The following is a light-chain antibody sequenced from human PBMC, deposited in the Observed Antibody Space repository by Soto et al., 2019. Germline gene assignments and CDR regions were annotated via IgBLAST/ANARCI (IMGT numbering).Light chain of an antibody. CDR1: SSDDGGYNY. CDR2: EVS. CDR3: SSFGGSNHVV. J-gene: IGLJ2*01. Sequence: QSVLTQPPSASGSPGQSVTISCTGTSSDDGGYNYVSWYQQHPGKAPKLIIYEVSKRPSGVPDHFSGSKSGNTASLTVSGLQADDEADYYCSSFGGSNHVVFGGGTKLTVL. V-gene: IGLV2-8*01.